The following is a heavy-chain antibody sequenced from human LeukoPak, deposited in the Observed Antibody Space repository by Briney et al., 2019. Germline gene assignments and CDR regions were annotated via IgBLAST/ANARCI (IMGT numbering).Heavy chain of an antibody. D-gene: IGHD6-19*01. CDR1: GGSISSSSYY. CDR2: ISYSGST. Sequence: KPSETLSLTCTVSGGSISSSSYYWGWIRQPPGKGLEWIGTISYSGSTYYNPSLKSRVTISVDTSKNQFSLKLSSVTAADTAVYYCARRGSGWYYFDYWGQGTLVTVSS. CDR3: ARRGSGWYYFDY. J-gene: IGHJ4*02. V-gene: IGHV4-39*01.